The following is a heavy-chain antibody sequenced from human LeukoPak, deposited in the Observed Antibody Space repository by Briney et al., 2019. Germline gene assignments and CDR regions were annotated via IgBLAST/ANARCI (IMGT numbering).Heavy chain of an antibody. D-gene: IGHD3-10*01. CDR1: GGSISPYF. J-gene: IGHJ5*02. Sequence: SETLSLTCTVSGGSISPYFWSWMRQTPGKGLEWIGYISYTGSTNYNPALKSRVTISVDTSKNQFSLQLTSVTAADTAVYYCAKDDYRGVTNFDPWGQGTLVTVSS. CDR3: AKDDYRGVTNFDP. V-gene: IGHV4-59*13. CDR2: ISYTGST.